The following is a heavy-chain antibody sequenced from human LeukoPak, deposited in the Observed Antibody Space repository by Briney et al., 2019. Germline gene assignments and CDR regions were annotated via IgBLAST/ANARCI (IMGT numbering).Heavy chain of an antibody. V-gene: IGHV4-39*01. D-gene: IGHD6-13*01. CDR3: ARLTAAGTVDY. CDR1: GGSISCSDCY. CDR2: IYYSGST. Sequence: SETLPLTCTVFGGSISCSDCYWGWIRQPPGRGLDWIASIYYSGSTYYNPSLKSRVAMSVDTSKNQFSLRLSSVTAADTAVYYCARLTAAGTVDYWGQGTLATVSS. J-gene: IGHJ4*02.